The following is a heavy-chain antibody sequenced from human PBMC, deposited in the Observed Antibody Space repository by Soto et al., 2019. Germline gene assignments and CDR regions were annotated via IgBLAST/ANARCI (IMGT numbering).Heavy chain of an antibody. CDR2: IYYSGST. J-gene: IGHJ6*02. Sequence: PSETLSLTCTVSGGSISSYYWSWIRQPPGKGLEWIGYIYYSGSTDYNPSLKSRVTISVDTSKNQFSLKLSSVTAADTAVYYCARVKDTAMVHYYYYGMDVWGQGTTVTVSS. CDR3: ARVKDTAMVHYYYYGMDV. D-gene: IGHD5-18*01. CDR1: GGSISSYY. V-gene: IGHV4-59*01.